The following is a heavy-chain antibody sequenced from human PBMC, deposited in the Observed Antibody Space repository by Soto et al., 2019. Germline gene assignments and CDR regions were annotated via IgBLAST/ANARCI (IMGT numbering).Heavy chain of an antibody. CDR2: IYYSGST. CDR3: ARGARGVRGVIYFDY. J-gene: IGHJ4*02. V-gene: IGHV4-61*01. Sequence: QVQLQESGPGLVKPSETLSLTCTVSGGSVSSGSYYWSWIRQPPGKGLEWIGYIYYSGSTNYNPSLKSRVTISVDTSKNQFPLKLSSVTAADTAVYYCARGARGVRGVIYFDYWGQGTLVTVSS. D-gene: IGHD3-10*01. CDR1: GGSVSSGSYY.